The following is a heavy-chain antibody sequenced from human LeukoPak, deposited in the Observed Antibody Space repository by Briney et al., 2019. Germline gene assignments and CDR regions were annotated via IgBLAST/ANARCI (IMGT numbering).Heavy chain of an antibody. D-gene: IGHD3-3*01. CDR3: ARDLEDAFDI. Sequence: SETLSLTCAVSGGSISSGGYSWSWIRQPPGKGLEWIGYIYPSGSAYYNPSLKSRVTISVDRSRNQFSLKLNSVTAADTAVYYCARDLEDAFDIWGQGTMVTVSS. J-gene: IGHJ3*02. V-gene: IGHV4-30-2*01. CDR2: IYPSGSA. CDR1: GGSISSGGYS.